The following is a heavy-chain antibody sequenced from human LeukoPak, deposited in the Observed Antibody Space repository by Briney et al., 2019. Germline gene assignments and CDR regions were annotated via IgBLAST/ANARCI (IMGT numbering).Heavy chain of an antibody. V-gene: IGHV3-30*18. CDR1: GFTFSGFW. Sequence: GGSLRLSCAVSGFTFSGFWMSWSRQAPGKGLEWVAVISYDGSNKYYADSVKGRFTISRDNSKNTLYLQMNSLRAEDTAVYYCANHIDHALDYWGQGTLVTVSS. J-gene: IGHJ4*02. CDR2: ISYDGSNK. D-gene: IGHD1-14*01. CDR3: ANHIDHALDY.